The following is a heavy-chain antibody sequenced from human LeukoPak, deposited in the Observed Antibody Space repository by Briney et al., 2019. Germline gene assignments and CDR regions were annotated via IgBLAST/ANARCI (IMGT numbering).Heavy chain of an antibody. CDR2: INHSGST. V-gene: IGHV4-34*01. CDR3: ARDSRIRGLDWFDP. D-gene: IGHD3-3*02. Sequence: SETLSLTCSISGGSFGTLYWSWIRQSPGKGLEWIGEINHSGSTNYNPSLKSRVTISVDTSKNQFSLKLSSVTAEDTAVYYCARDSRIRGLDWFDPWGQGTLVTVSS. J-gene: IGHJ5*02. CDR1: GGSFGTLY.